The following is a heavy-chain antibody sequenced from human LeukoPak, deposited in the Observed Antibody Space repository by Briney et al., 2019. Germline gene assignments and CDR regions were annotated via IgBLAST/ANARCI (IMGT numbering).Heavy chain of an antibody. J-gene: IGHJ4*02. D-gene: IGHD4-11*01. V-gene: IGHV3-23*01. CDR2: ISGSGGST. Sequence: PGGSLRLSCAASGFTFSSYAMSWVRQAPGKGLEWVSAISGSGGSTYYADSVKGRFTISRDNSRNTLYLQMNSLRAEDTAVYYCAKAKSYYSNYDYWGQGTLVTVSS. CDR3: AKAKSYYSNYDY. CDR1: GFTFSSYA.